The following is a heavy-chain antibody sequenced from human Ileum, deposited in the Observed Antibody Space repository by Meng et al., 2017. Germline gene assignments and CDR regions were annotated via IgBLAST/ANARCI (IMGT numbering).Heavy chain of an antibody. CDR2: TYYNGSP. CDR1: GGSFSSDNYY. V-gene: IGHV4-30-4*01. Sequence: QVQLQESGPGLVKPSQTLSLTCSVSGGSFSSDNYYWTWIRQTPGKGLEWIGLTYYNGSPFYNPSLRSRVTISVDTSKDQFSLKLTSVTAADTAVYYCARERRHYYGSGSFDYWGRESWSPSPQ. D-gene: IGHD3-10*01. J-gene: IGHJ4*02. CDR3: ARERRHYYGSGSFDY.